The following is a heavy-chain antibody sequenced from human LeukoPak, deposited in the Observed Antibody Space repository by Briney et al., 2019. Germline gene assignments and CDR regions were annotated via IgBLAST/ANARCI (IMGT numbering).Heavy chain of an antibody. V-gene: IGHV3-30-3*01. Sequence: PGGSLRLSCAASGFTFSSYAMHWVRQAPGKELEWVAVISYDRSNKYYADSVKGRFTISRDNSKNTLYLQMNSLRAEDTAVYYCARDPYPGIAAAGTNFDYWGQGTLVTVSS. CDR1: GFTFSSYA. CDR3: ARDPYPGIAAAGTNFDY. D-gene: IGHD6-13*01. CDR2: ISYDRSNK. J-gene: IGHJ4*02.